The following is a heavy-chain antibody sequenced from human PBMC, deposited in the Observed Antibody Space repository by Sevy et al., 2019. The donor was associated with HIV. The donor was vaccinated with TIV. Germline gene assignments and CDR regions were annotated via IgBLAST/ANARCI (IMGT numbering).Heavy chain of an antibody. CDR2: ISYDGSNK. Sequence: GESLKISCAASGFTFSSYAMHWVRQAPGKGLEWVAVISYDGSNKYYADSVKGRFTISRDNSKNTLYLQMNSLRAEDTAVYYCARDQGGIAAAGTWGQRTLVTVSS. J-gene: IGHJ4*02. CDR1: GFTFSSYA. V-gene: IGHV3-30*04. CDR3: ARDQGGIAAAGT. D-gene: IGHD6-13*01.